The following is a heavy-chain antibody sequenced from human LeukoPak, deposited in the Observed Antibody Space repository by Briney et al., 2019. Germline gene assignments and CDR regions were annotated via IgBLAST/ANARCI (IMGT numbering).Heavy chain of an antibody. Sequence: SETLSLTCTVSGASISSSGYYWGWIRQPPGKGLEWIGSIYYNGDTYYNSSLKSRLTISVDTSKNQFTLKLSSMTAADTALYYCARLRGYTSGDPGYWGQGSLVTVSS. CDR2: IYYNGDT. CDR1: GASISSSGYY. J-gene: IGHJ4*02. V-gene: IGHV4-39*01. CDR3: ARLRGYTSGDPGY. D-gene: IGHD2-21*01.